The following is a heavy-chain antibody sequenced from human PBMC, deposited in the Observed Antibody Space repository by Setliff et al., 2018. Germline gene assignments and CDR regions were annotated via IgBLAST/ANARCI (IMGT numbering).Heavy chain of an antibody. J-gene: IGHJ4*02. V-gene: IGHV2-26*01. CDR2: IFSNDEK. CDR3: ARYYYDSSAYYPFLY. CDR1: GFSLSNARMG. D-gene: IGHD3-22*01. Sequence: SGPTLVNPTETLTLTCTVYGFSLSNARMGVSWIRQPPGKTLEWLAHIFSNDEKSYSTSLESRLTISKDTSKSQVVLTMTNMDPADTATYYCARYYYDSSAYYPFLYWGQGMLVTV.